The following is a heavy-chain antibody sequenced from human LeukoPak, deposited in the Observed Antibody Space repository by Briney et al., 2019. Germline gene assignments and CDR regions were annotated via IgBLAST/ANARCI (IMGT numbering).Heavy chain of an antibody. CDR2: INTNTGNP. Sequence: SVKVSCKASGYTFTSYAMNWVRQAPGQGLEWMGWINTNTGNPTYAQGFTGRFVFSLDTSVSTAYLQISSLKAEDTAVYYCAREFSGYYYVGGGAFDIWGQGTMVTVSS. V-gene: IGHV7-4-1*02. CDR3: AREFSGYYYVGGGAFDI. D-gene: IGHD3-22*01. CDR1: GYTFTSYA. J-gene: IGHJ3*02.